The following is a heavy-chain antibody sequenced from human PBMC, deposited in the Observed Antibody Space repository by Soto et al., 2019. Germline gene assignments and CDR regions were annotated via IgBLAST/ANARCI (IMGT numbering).Heavy chain of an antibody. J-gene: IGHJ4*02. CDR3: ARQSGSYYAH. V-gene: IGHV4-4*02. Sequence: SSETLSLTCAVSGGSISSNNWWSWFRQPPGKGLVWFGEIFHSGSTNYTPFLRSRVTISLDKSENQFSLKLTSVTAADTAVYYCARQSGSYYAHWGQGTLVTVSS. CDR1: GGSISSNNW. D-gene: IGHD1-26*01. CDR2: IFHSGST.